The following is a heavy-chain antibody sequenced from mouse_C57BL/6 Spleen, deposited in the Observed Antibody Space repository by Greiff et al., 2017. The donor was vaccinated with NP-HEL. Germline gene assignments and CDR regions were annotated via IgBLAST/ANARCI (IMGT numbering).Heavy chain of an antibody. CDR3: AREKTTVVANYFDY. V-gene: IGHV1-81*01. D-gene: IGHD1-1*01. CDR1: GYTFTSYG. Sequence: VQLQQSGAELARPGASVKLSCKASGYTFTSYGISWVKQRTGQGLEWIGEIYPRSGNTYYNEKFKGKATLTADKSSSTAYMELRSLTSEDSAVYFCAREKTTVVANYFDYWGQGTTLTVSS. J-gene: IGHJ2*01. CDR2: IYPRSGNT.